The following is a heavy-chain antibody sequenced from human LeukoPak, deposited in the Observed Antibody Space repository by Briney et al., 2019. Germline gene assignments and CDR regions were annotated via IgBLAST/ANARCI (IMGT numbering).Heavy chain of an antibody. V-gene: IGHV3-30-3*01. D-gene: IGHD3-22*01. Sequence: PGRSLRLSRAASGFTFSTYAIHWVRQAPGKGLEWVIVISYDGSEKYYSDSVRGRFTISRDNSKNTLYLQMNSLRAEDTAIYYCARNKHDSSGKTFDYWGQGTLVTVSS. J-gene: IGHJ4*02. CDR3: ARNKHDSSGKTFDY. CDR2: ISYDGSEK. CDR1: GFTFSTYA.